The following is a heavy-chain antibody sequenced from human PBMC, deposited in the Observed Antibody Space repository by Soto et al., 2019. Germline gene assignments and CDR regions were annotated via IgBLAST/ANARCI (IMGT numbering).Heavy chain of an antibody. CDR3: ARVLTMVRGLLYYYYYGMDV. CDR1: GYTLTELS. Sequence: ASVKVSCKVSGYTLTELSMHWVRQAPGKGLEWMGGFDPEDGETIYAQKFQGRVTMTEDTSTDTAYMELSSLRSEDTAVYYCARVLTMVRGLLYYYYYGMDVWGQGTTVTVSS. CDR2: FDPEDGET. J-gene: IGHJ6*02. D-gene: IGHD3-10*01. V-gene: IGHV1-24*01.